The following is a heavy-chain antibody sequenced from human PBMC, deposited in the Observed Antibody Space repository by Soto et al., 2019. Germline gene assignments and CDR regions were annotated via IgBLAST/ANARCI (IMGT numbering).Heavy chain of an antibody. CDR2: IRGSTYGGTT. V-gene: IGHV3-49*04. CDR1: GFTSDDYDYA. CDR3: SRDGDFYGLDV. D-gene: IGHD3-3*01. Sequence: GGSLRLSCTFSGFTSDDYDYALTWVRQAPGKGLQWLGLIRGSTYGGTTEYAASVKGRLTISRDGSKGIAYLQMNSLKTEDTAVYYCSRDGDFYGLDVWGQGTTVTAP. J-gene: IGHJ6*02.